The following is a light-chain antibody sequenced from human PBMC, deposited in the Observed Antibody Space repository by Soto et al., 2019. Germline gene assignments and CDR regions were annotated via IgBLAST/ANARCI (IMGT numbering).Light chain of an antibody. CDR3: GSWDSSLSAYV. Sequence: QSVLTQPPSASGTPGQRVTISCSGSRSNVESNTVSWYQQLPGTAPKLLIYSNDQWPSGIPDRFSGSKSGTSATLGITGFQTGDEADYYCGSWDSSLSAYVFGTGTKLTVL. J-gene: IGLJ1*01. CDR1: RSNVESNT. CDR2: SND. V-gene: IGLV1-44*01.